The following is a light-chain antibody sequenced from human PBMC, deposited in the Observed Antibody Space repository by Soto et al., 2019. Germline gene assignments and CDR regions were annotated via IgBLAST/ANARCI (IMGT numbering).Light chain of an antibody. CDR1: QSVSSDY. Sequence: EIVLTQSPGTLSLSPRERGTLSCRASQSVSSDYLAWYQQKPGQAPRLIIYGASNRATGIPDRFSGSGSGTDFTLTISRLEPEDFAVYYCQQYGSSLLVTFGGGTKVEIK. V-gene: IGKV3-20*01. CDR2: GAS. CDR3: QQYGSSLLVT. J-gene: IGKJ4*01.